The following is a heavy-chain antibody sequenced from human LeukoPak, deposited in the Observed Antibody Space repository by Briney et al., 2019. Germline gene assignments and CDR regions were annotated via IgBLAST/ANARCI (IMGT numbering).Heavy chain of an antibody. Sequence: GGSLRLSCAASGFTFSSYSMNWVRQAPGKGLERVANIKQDGSEKYYVDSVKGRFTISRDNAKNSLYLQMNSLRAEDTAVYYCARDSGIRFSDYWGQGTLVTVSS. D-gene: IGHD3-3*01. CDR3: ARDSGIRFSDY. CDR1: GFTFSSYS. J-gene: IGHJ4*02. V-gene: IGHV3-7*01. CDR2: IKQDGSEK.